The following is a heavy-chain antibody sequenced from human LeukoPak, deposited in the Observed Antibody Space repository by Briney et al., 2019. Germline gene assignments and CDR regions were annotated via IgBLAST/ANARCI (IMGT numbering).Heavy chain of an antibody. CDR3: AREGEGIAAAGTLLVYFDY. J-gene: IGHJ4*02. CDR2: LIPVFGTT. V-gene: IGHV1-69*05. D-gene: IGHD6-13*01. CDR1: GDTFTSYG. Sequence: ASVKVSCKASGDTFTSYGISLVRQCPGQGLDLQARLIPVFGTTNYARKFRGRVTVSTDDSTSTAFLELSSLTPEDTAVYYCAREGEGIAAAGTLLVYFDYWGQGTLVTVSS.